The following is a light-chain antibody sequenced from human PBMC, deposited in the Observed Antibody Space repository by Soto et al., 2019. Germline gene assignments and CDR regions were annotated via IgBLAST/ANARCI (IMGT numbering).Light chain of an antibody. CDR1: SSNIGATY. Sequence: QSVLTQPPSVSGAPGQRVTISCTGSSSNIGATYVHWYQQLPGTAPKLLIYGNSNRPSGVPDRFSGSKSGTSASLAITGLQAEDEADYYRQSYDSSLSGSVFGGGTKLTVL. V-gene: IGLV1-40*01. J-gene: IGLJ3*02. CDR3: QSYDSSLSGSV. CDR2: GNS.